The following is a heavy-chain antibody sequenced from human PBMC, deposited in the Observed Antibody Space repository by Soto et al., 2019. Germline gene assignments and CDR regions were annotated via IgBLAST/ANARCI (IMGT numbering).Heavy chain of an antibody. CDR1: GYTFTSYG. D-gene: IGHD1-20*01. CDR3: ARDLRYGVDSFDI. Sequence: QIQLVQSGAEVKKPGASVKVSCKASGYTFTSYGISWVRQAPGQGLEWMGWISAYNGNTNYAQKLQGRVTMTTDTSTSTVYRELRSLRSDDTAVDYCARDLRYGVDSFDIWGQGTMVTVTS. V-gene: IGHV1-18*04. CDR2: ISAYNGNT. J-gene: IGHJ3*02.